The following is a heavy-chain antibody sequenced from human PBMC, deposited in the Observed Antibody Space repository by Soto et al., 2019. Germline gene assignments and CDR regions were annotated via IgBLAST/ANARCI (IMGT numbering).Heavy chain of an antibody. CDR1: GYTFTSYG. J-gene: IGHJ6*02. V-gene: IGHV1-18*04. CDR2: ISAYNGNT. CDR3: ARDKSTGGLLRFLEWSAYYYYGMDV. D-gene: IGHD3-3*01. Sequence: GASVKVSCKASGYTFTSYGISWVRQAPGQGLEWMGWISAYNGNTNYAQKLQGRVTMTTDTSTSTAYMELRSLRSDDTAVYYCARDKSTGGLLRFLEWSAYYYYGMDVWGQGTTVTVSS.